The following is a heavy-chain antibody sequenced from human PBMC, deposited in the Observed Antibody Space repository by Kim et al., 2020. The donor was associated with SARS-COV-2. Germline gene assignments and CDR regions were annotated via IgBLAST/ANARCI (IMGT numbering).Heavy chain of an antibody. D-gene: IGHD3-22*01. J-gene: IGHJ4*02. Sequence: GGSLRLSCAASGFTFSDYYMSWIRQAPGKGLEWVSYISSSGSSIYYADSVKGRFTISRDNAKNSLYLQMISLRAEDTAVYYCARVRVTITMIVVLREPPDYWGQGTLVTVSS. CDR1: GFTFSDYY. CDR2: ISSSGSSI. V-gene: IGHV3-11*01. CDR3: ARVRVTITMIVVLREPPDY.